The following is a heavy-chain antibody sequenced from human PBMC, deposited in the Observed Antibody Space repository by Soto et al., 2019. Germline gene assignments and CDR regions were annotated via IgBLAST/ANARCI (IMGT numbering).Heavy chain of an antibody. D-gene: IGHD2-2*01. CDR3: AREAVVVPAASIAFYYGMDV. CDR2: IYSGGST. CDR1: GFTVSSIY. J-gene: IGHJ6*02. Sequence: PGGSLRLSCAASGFTVSSIYMSWVRQAPGKGLEWVSVIYSGGSTYYADSVKGRFTISRDNSKNTLYLQMNSLRAEDTAVYYCAREAVVVPAASIAFYYGMDVWGQGTTVTVSS. V-gene: IGHV3-53*01.